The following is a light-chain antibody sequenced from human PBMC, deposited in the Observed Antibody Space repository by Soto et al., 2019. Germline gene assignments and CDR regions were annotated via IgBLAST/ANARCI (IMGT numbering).Light chain of an antibody. Sequence: DIQMTQSPSSVSASVGDRVTISCRASQDIDRWLAWFQHKPGKAPKLLISTASSLQSGVPLRFRGSVSGTDFTLTIASLQFADFVTYDCLQSDNFPYTFGLGTKLEI. J-gene: IGKJ2*01. CDR2: TAS. V-gene: IGKV1D-12*01. CDR3: LQSDNFPYT. CDR1: QDIDRW.